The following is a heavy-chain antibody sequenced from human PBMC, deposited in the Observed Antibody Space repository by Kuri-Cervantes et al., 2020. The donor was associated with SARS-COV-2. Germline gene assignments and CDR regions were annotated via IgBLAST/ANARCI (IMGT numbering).Heavy chain of an antibody. V-gene: IGHV4-39*01. Sequence: SETLSLTCTVSGYSISSSSYYWGWIRQPPGKGLEWIGSIYYSGSTYYNPSLKSRVTISVDTSKNQFSLKLSSVTAADTAVYYCATHYDFWSAFDYWGQGTLVTVSS. CDR1: GYSISSSSYY. J-gene: IGHJ4*02. CDR2: IYYSGST. D-gene: IGHD3-3*01. CDR3: ATHYDFWSAFDY.